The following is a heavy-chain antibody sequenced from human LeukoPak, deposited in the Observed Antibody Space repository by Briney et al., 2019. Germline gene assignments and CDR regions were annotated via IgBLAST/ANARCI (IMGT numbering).Heavy chain of an antibody. V-gene: IGHV3-23*01. J-gene: IGHJ4*02. CDR3: AEDLYYSGWSPNDY. CDR2: IDGGGGST. D-gene: IGHD6-19*01. Sequence: GGSLRLSCAASGFTFRSYGMTWVRQAPGKGLEWVSSIDGGGGSTYYADSVTGRFTMSRDNSKNTLYLQMNSLRAEDTAIYYCAEDLYYSGWSPNDYWGQGTLVTVSS. CDR1: GFTFRSYG.